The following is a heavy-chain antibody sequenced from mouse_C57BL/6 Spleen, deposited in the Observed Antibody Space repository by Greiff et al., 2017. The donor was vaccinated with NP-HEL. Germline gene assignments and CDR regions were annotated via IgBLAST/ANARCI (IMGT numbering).Heavy chain of an antibody. V-gene: IGHV1-42*01. CDR3: ARDYGLFDY. J-gene: IGHJ2*01. D-gene: IGHD1-1*02. CDR1: GYSFTGYY. CDR2: INPSTGGT. Sequence: VQLKQSGPELVKPGASVKISCKASGYSFTGYYMNWVKQSPEKSLEWIGEINPSTGGTTYNQKFKAKATLTVDKSSSTAYMQLKSLTSEDSAVYYCARDYGLFDYWGQGTTLTVSS.